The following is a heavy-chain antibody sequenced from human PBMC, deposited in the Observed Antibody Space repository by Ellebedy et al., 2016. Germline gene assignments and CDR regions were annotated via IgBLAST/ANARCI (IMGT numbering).Heavy chain of an antibody. D-gene: IGHD3-3*01. CDR1: GYRFTTYW. J-gene: IGHJ4*02. Sequence: GESLKISXRGSGYRFTTYWITWVRQMPGKGLEWVGTIDPLDSETRYGPSFQGHVTISSDKSINTAYLQWSSLKASDTAMYFCARHFGSLDAPDYWGQGTLVTVSS. V-gene: IGHV5-10-1*01. CDR2: IDPLDSET. CDR3: ARHFGSLDAPDY.